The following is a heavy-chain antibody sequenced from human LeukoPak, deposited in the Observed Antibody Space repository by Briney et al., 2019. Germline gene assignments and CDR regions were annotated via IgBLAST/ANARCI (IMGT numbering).Heavy chain of an antibody. CDR3: VRDLGGRSGH. Sequence: GGSLRLSCAASGFIFSSNWMHWVRQAPGKGLVWVSRINEDGSTTNHTDSVKGRFTISRDNAKNTLYMQMNSLRAEDTAVYYCVRDLGGRSGHWGQGTLVTVSS. V-gene: IGHV3-74*01. CDR2: INEDGSTT. J-gene: IGHJ4*02. CDR1: GFIFSSNW. D-gene: IGHD1-26*01.